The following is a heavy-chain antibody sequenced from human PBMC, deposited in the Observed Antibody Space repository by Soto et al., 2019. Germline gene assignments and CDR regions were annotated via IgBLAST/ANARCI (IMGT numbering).Heavy chain of an antibody. CDR3: ARVIAGRDWNYESRYYYYMDV. CDR2: ISSISSDL. V-gene: IGHV3-21*01. CDR1: GFTFSDYS. Sequence: GGSLRLSCGTSGFTFSDYSMNWVRQAPGQGLEWVSSISSISSDLYYADSVKGRFTISRDNAKNSLYLQMNSLRAEDTAVYYCARVIAGRDWNYESRYYYYMDVWGKGTTVTVSS. D-gene: IGHD1-7*01. J-gene: IGHJ6*03.